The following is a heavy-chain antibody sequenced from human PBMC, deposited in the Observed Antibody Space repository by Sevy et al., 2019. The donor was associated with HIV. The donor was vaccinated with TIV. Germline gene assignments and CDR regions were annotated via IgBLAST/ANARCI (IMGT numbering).Heavy chain of an antibody. V-gene: IGHV3-7*01. D-gene: IGHD3-10*01. CDR3: ARSDEDGPQLVWYGELLSNFDY. Sequence: GGSLRLSCVASGFTFKNYWLNWVRQAPGKGLEWVANMKPDGSEKYHSDSVKGRFTISRDNAKNSLFLQMNSLRVEDTAVYYCARSDEDGPQLVWYGELLSNFDYWGQGNLVTVSS. CDR2: MKPDGSEK. J-gene: IGHJ4*02. CDR1: GFTFKNYW.